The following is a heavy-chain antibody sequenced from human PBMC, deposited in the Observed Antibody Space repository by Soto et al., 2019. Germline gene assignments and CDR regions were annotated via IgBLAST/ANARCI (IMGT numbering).Heavy chain of an antibody. CDR2: ISAYNGNT. J-gene: IGHJ4*02. Sequence: GASVKVSCKASGYTFTSYGISWVRQAPGQGLEWMGWISAYNGNTNYAQKLQGRVTMTTDTSTSTAYMELRSLRSDDTAVYYCARGRDTYYDSSGNYPGFGYWDQGTLVAVSS. V-gene: IGHV1-18*04. CDR3: ARGRDTYYDSSGNYPGFGY. CDR1: GYTFTSYG. D-gene: IGHD3-22*01.